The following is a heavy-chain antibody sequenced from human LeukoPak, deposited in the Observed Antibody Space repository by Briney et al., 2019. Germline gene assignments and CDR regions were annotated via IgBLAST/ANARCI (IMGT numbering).Heavy chain of an antibody. CDR1: GFTFSSYG. J-gene: IGHJ4*02. CDR3: AREATVVTYFDY. V-gene: IGHV3-33*01. Sequence: GGSLRLSCATSGFTFSSYGMHWVRQAPGKGLEWVAVIWYDGSNKYYADSVKGRFTISRDNSKNTLYLQMNSLRAEDTAVYYCAREATVVTYFDYWGQGTLVTVSS. CDR2: IWYDGSNK. D-gene: IGHD4-17*01.